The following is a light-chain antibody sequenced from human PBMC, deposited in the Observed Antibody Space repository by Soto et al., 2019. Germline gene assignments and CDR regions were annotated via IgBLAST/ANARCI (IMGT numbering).Light chain of an antibody. V-gene: IGKV4-1*01. CDR2: WAS. CDR1: QNILYSSNNKNY. Sequence: DIVMTQSPDSLAVSLGERATINCKSSQNILYSSNNKNYLAWYQQKPGQPPKLIIYWASTRESGVPDRFSGSGSGTDFTLTISSLQAEDVAVYYCQPYYSSPPGFGQGTRLEIK. CDR3: QPYYSSPPG. J-gene: IGKJ5*01.